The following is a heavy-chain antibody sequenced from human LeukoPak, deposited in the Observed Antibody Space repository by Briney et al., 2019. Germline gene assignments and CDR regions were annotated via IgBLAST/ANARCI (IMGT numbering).Heavy chain of an antibody. Sequence: ASVKVSCKASGYTFTSYGISWVRQAPGQGLEWMGWISAYNGNTNYAQKLQGRVTMTTDTSTSTAYMELRSLRSDDTAVYYCARDPLPNIVVVTATTFDYWGQGTLVTVSS. CDR3: ARDPLPNIVVVTATTFDY. J-gene: IGHJ4*02. CDR2: ISAYNGNT. V-gene: IGHV1-18*01. CDR1: GYTFTSYG. D-gene: IGHD2-21*02.